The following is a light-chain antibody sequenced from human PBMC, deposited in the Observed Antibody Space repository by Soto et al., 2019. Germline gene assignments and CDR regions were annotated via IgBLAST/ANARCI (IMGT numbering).Light chain of an antibody. Sequence: EIVMTQTPATQSVSPGERATLSCRASQSVSSNLAWYQQKPGQAPRLLIYGASTRATGIPARFSGSGSGTEFTLTISSLQSEDFAVYYCQQYNNWPPMYTFGQGTKLEIK. CDR2: GAS. V-gene: IGKV3-15*01. CDR1: QSVSSN. J-gene: IGKJ2*01. CDR3: QQYNNWPPMYT.